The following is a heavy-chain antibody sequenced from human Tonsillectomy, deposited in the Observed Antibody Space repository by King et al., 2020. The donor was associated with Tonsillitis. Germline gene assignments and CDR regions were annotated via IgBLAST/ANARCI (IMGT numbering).Heavy chain of an antibody. J-gene: IGHJ3*02. CDR1: GFTFSSYG. V-gene: IGHV3-30*02. Sequence: VQLVESGGGVVQPGGSLRLSCAASGFTFSSYGMHWVRQAPGKGLEWVAFIRYDGSNKYYADSVKGRFTISRDNSKNTLYLQMNSLRAEDTAVYYCANGGGVRGGRCYPDAFDNWGQGEMVTVSS. CDR2: IRYDGSNK. D-gene: IGHD2-15*01. CDR3: ANGGGVRGGRCYPDAFDN.